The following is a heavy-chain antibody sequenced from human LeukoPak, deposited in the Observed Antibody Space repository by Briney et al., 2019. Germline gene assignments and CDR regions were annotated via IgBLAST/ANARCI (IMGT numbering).Heavy chain of an antibody. Sequence: PRGSLRLSCAASGFTFSNSWMHWVRQPPGKGLVWVSRSNPDGSTTTYADSVQGRFTISRDNAKNTLYLQMNSLRAEDTAVYFCARGVNGNSDYWGQGTLVTVSS. J-gene: IGHJ4*02. CDR1: GFTFSNSW. CDR2: SNPDGSTT. D-gene: IGHD2-8*01. CDR3: ARGVNGNSDY. V-gene: IGHV3-74*01.